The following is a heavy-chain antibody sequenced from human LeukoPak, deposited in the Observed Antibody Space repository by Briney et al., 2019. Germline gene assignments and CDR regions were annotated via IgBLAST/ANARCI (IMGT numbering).Heavy chain of an antibody. J-gene: IGHJ5*02. D-gene: IGHD2-21*01. V-gene: IGHV4-38-2*02. CDR3: ARGTVIDDWFDP. Sequence: SETLSLTCTVSGYSISSGYYWGWIRQPPGKGLEWIGSIYHSGSTNYNPSLKSRVTISVDTSKNQFSLKLSSVTAADTAVYYCARGTVIDDWFDPWGQGTLVTVSS. CDR2: IYHSGST. CDR1: GYSISSGYY.